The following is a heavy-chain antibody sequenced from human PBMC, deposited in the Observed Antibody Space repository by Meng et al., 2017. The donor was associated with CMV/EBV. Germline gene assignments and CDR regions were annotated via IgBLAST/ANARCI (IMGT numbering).Heavy chain of an antibody. D-gene: IGHD1-1*01. Sequence: SGPTLVKPTQTLTLTCTFSGFSLSTSGMRVSWIRQPPGKALEWLARIDWDDDKFYSTSPKTRLTISKDTSKNQVVLTMTNMDPVDTATYYCARINELNLDYWGQGTLVTVSS. CDR2: IDWDDDK. V-gene: IGHV2-70D*14. CDR3: ARINELNLDY. J-gene: IGHJ4*02. CDR1: GFSLSTSGMR.